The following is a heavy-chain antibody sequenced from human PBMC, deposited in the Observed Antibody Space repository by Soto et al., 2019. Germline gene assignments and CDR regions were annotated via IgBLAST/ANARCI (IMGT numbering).Heavy chain of an antibody. Sequence: EASVKVSCKASGYTFTSYDINWVRQATGQGLEWMGWMNPNSGNTGYAQKFKGRVTMTRNTSISTAYMKLSSLRYEDTAMYYSGNTNYNPTLKSRVTMSVDTSKNTFYMKLSSVTSADTAVYYCARGGFLNHTYYDYIWGSYRSLDFDYWGQGTLVTVSS. J-gene: IGHJ4*02. D-gene: IGHD3-10*01. V-gene: IGHV1-8*01. CDR1: GYTFTSYD. CDR3: GNTNYNPTLKSRVTMSVDTSKNTFYMKLSSVTSADTAVYYCARGGFLNHTYYDYIWGSYRSLDFDY. CDR2: MNPNSGNT.